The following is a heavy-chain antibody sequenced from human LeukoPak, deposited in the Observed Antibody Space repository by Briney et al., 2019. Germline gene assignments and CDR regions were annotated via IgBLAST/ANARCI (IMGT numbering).Heavy chain of an antibody. CDR2: INTRSDTM. CDR1: GFTFSDYS. Sequence: GGSLRLSCAASGFTFSDYSMAWVRQAPGTGLEWISFINTRSDTMYYADSVKGRFTVSRDNAKNSLYLQMNRLRAEDTAVYYCARAGAFYDGDGFYLWYFDLWGRGTLVTVSS. V-gene: IGHV3-48*04. D-gene: IGHD4-17*01. CDR3: ARAGAFYDGDGFYLWYFDL. J-gene: IGHJ2*01.